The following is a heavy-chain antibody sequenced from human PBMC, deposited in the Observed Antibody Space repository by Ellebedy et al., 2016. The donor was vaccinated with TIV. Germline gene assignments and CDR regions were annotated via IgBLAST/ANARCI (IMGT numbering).Heavy chain of an antibody. Sequence: GESLKISCAASRISFSSYWMTWVRQAPGKGLEWVANINRDGGETFYVDSVKGRFTISRDNAKNSLYLQMNSLRAEDTSVYYCATDGSYGDYRSPTHAFEIWGQGTTVTVS. CDR1: RISFSSYW. CDR2: INRDGGET. J-gene: IGHJ3*02. D-gene: IGHD4-17*01. CDR3: ATDGSYGDYRSPTHAFEI. V-gene: IGHV3-7*01.